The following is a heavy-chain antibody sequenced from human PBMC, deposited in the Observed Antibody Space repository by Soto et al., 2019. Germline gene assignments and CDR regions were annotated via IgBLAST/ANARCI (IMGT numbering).Heavy chain of an antibody. CDR3: ARVAYDFWSGYRFDP. D-gene: IGHD3-3*01. Sequence: GGSLRLSCAASGFTFSSYWMHWVRQAPGKGLVWVSRINSDGSSTSYADSVKGRFTISRDNAKNTLYLQMNSLRAEDTAVYYCARVAYDFWSGYRFDPWGQGTLVTVSS. V-gene: IGHV3-74*01. CDR2: INSDGSST. J-gene: IGHJ5*02. CDR1: GFTFSSYW.